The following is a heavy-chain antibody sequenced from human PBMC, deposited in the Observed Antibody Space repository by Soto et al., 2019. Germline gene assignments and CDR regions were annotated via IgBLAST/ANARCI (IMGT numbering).Heavy chain of an antibody. V-gene: IGHV4-31*03. CDR1: GESISSGGYY. CDR2: IYDSESA. J-gene: IGHJ4*02. CDR3: ARASSSSSAADY. D-gene: IGHD6-6*01. Sequence: QVQLQESGPGLVKPSQTLSLTCSVSGESISSGGYYWSWIRHHPGRGLEWIGYIYDSESAYYNPSLKSRVTTSMDTTKNHFAMRLSSVTAADTAVYYCARASSSSSAADYWGQGTLATVSS.